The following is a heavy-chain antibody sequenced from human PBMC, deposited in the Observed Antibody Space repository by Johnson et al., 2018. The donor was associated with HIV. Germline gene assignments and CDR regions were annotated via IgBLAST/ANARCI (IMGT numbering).Heavy chain of an antibody. J-gene: IGHJ3*02. CDR2: IRYDGNSK. D-gene: IGHD1-26*01. Sequence: VQLVESGGGLVQPGGSLRLSCAASGFTFSSYGMHWVRQAPGKGLEWVAFIRYDGNSKYYIDSVKGRFTISRDNSENTLYLQMNSLRAEDTAVFFCARDWSWRGSLKGGGAFDIWGQGTLVTVSA. CDR3: ARDWSWRGSLKGGGAFDI. V-gene: IGHV3-30*02. CDR1: GFTFSSYG.